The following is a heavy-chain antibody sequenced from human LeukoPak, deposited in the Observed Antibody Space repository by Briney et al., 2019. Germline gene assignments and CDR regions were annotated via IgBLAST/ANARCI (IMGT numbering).Heavy chain of an antibody. CDR3: ARDDCSTTPCYAY. D-gene: IGHD2-2*01. Sequence: GGSLRLSCTASGFTFSSYSMNWVRQAPGKGLEWVSYISSSGSILYYADSLKGRFTISRDNAKNSLYLQMNSLRDEDTAVYYCARDDCSTTPCYAYWGQGTLVTVSS. V-gene: IGHV3-48*02. J-gene: IGHJ4*02. CDR1: GFTFSSYS. CDR2: ISSSGSIL.